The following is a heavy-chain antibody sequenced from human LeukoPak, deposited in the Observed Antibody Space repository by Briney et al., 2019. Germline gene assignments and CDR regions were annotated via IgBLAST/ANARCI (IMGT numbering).Heavy chain of an antibody. J-gene: IGHJ3*02. CDR3: ARSPYYDFWSAYSPDAFDI. CDR2: IYYSGST. Sequence: PSETLSLTCTVSGDSISSSSYYWGWIRQPPGKGLEWIGSIYYSGSTYYNPSLKSRVTISVDTSKNQFSLKLSSVTAADTAVYYCARSPYYDFWSAYSPDAFDIWGQGTMVTVSS. CDR1: GDSISSSSYY. V-gene: IGHV4-39*07. D-gene: IGHD3-3*01.